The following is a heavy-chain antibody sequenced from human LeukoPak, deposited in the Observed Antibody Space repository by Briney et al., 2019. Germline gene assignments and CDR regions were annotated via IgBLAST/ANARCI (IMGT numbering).Heavy chain of an antibody. CDR3: ARDRYYYDSSGYFDY. CDR1: GFTFSSYG. CDR2: IWYDGSNK. Sequence: PGGSLRLSCAASGFTFSSYGMHWVRQAPGKGLEWVAVIWYDGSNKYYADSVKGRFTISRDNSKNTLYLQMNSLRAEDTAVYYCARDRYYYDSSGYFDYWGQGTLVTVSS. V-gene: IGHV3-33*01. J-gene: IGHJ4*02. D-gene: IGHD3-22*01.